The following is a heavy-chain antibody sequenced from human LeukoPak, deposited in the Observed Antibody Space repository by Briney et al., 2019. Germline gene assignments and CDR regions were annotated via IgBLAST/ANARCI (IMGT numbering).Heavy chain of an antibody. V-gene: IGHV4-38-2*02. Sequence: SETLSLTCTVSGYSISSGYYWGWIRQPPGKGLEWIGYIYHSGSTYYNPSLKSRVTISVDRSKNQFSLKLSSVTAADTAVYYCAREADIVVVPAANWFDPWGQGTLVTVSS. CDR3: AREADIVVVPAANWFDP. CDR1: GYSISSGYY. CDR2: IYHSGST. J-gene: IGHJ5*02. D-gene: IGHD2-2*01.